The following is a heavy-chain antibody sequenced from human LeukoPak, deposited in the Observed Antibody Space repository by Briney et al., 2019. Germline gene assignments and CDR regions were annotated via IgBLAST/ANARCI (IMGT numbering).Heavy chain of an antibody. CDR3: AKPYCGGDCYYSGGYNWFDP. D-gene: IGHD2-21*01. J-gene: IGHJ5*02. CDR2: IRYDGSNK. V-gene: IGHV3-30*02. CDR1: GFTFSSYG. Sequence: GGSLRLSCAASGFTFSSYGMHWVRQAPGKGLEWVAFIRYDGSNKYYADSVKGRFTISRDNSKNTLYLQMNSPRAEDTAVYYCAKPYCGGDCYYSGGYNWFDPWGQGTLVTVSS.